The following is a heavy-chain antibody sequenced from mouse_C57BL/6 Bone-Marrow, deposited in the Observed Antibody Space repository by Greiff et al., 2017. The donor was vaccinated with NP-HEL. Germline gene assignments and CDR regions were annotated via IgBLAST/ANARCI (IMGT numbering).Heavy chain of an antibody. D-gene: IGHD1-1*01. Sequence: EVKLVESGPSLVRPSQTLSLTCTVTGFSINSDCYWIWIRQFPGNKLEYIGYTFYSGITYYNPSLESRTYITRDTSKNQFSLKLSSVTTEDTATYYCARAITTVVADWYFDVWGTGTTVTVSS. CDR3: ARAITTVVADWYFDV. V-gene: IGHV3-3*01. J-gene: IGHJ1*03. CDR1: GFSINSDCY. CDR2: TFYSGIT.